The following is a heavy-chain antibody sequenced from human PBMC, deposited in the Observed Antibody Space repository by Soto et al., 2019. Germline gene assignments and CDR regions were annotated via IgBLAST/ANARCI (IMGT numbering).Heavy chain of an antibody. CDR3: ARDLAAADY. CDR2: INPNGGST. V-gene: IGHV1-46*04. Sequence: QVHLVQSGAEVKKPGASVKVSCKASGYIFINYYIHWVRQAPGQGLEWIGIINPNGGSTNYAQKLRGGVTMARDPPTSTVYMDLSSLRSDATALYYCARDLAAADYWGKGTLVTASS. D-gene: IGHD6-13*01. CDR1: GYIFINYY. J-gene: IGHJ4*02.